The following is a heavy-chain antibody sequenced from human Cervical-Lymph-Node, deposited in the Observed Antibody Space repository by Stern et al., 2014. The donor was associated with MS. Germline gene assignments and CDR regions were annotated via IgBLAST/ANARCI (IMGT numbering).Heavy chain of an antibody. Sequence: QVQLVQSGAEVKKPGSSVKVSCKASGDTLSRYAISWVRQAPGQGLQWMGGIIPISGKETYAQKFQGRVKLIADESTSTAYMELSSLRSEDAAVYYCASSYSGWDNPYHFYGMDVWGQGTTVTVSS. V-gene: IGHV1-69*01. CDR3: ASSYSGWDNPYHFYGMDV. CDR2: IIPISGKE. D-gene: IGHD6-19*01. J-gene: IGHJ6*02. CDR1: GDTLSRYA.